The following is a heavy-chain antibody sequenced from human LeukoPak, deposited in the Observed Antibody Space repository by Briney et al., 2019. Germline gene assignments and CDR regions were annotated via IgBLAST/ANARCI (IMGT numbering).Heavy chain of an antibody. Sequence: SETLSLTCTVSGGSISSSSYYWGWIRQPPGKGLEWIGSIYYSGSTYYNPSLKSRVTISVDTSKNQFSLKLSSVTAADTAVYYCARAPGIAVVPIDYWGQGTLVTVSS. J-gene: IGHJ4*02. CDR1: GGSISSSSYY. V-gene: IGHV4-39*07. CDR3: ARAPGIAVVPIDY. CDR2: IYYSGST. D-gene: IGHD6-19*01.